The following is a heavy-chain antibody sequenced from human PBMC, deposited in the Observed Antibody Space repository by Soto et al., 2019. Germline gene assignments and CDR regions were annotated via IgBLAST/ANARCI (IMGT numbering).Heavy chain of an antibody. CDR1: GFTISTYH. Sequence: PGGSLRLSCVASGFTISTYHLNWVRQAPGKGLEWVSYISTDLSAIYYADSVRGRFTISRDNAKNSLYLQMTSLRDEDTGVYYCTRDGRRGYDMDVWGGGTTVTVSS. CDR2: ISTDLSAI. V-gene: IGHV3-48*02. D-gene: IGHD1-26*01. J-gene: IGHJ6*04. CDR3: TRDGRRGYDMDV.